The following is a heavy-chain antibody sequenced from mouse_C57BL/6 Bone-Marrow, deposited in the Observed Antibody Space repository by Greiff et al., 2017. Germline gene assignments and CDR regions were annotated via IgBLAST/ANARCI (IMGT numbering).Heavy chain of an antibody. Sequence: QVQLQQPGAELVKPGASVKLSCKASGYTFTSYWMHWVKQRPGQGLEWIGMIHPNSGSTNYAEKLKSKAPLTVDKSSITAYMQRSSLTSEYSAVYYCASGGLRDYWGQGTSVTVSS. V-gene: IGHV1-64*01. D-gene: IGHD3-3*01. CDR3: ASGGLRDY. CDR2: IHPNSGST. CDR1: GYTFTSYW. J-gene: IGHJ4*01.